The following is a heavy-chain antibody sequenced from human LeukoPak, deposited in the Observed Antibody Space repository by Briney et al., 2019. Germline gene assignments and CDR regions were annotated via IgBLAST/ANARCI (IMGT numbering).Heavy chain of an antibody. D-gene: IGHD2-2*01. CDR1: GGSISSGGYY. CDR3: ASVRRKYCSSTSCYRWFDP. CDR2: IYHSGST. J-gene: IGHJ5*02. V-gene: IGHV4-30-2*01. Sequence: TSETLSLTCTVSGGSISSGGYYWSWIRQPPGKGLEWIGYIYHSGSTNYNPSLKSRVTISVDTSKNQFSLKLSSVTAADTAVYYCASVRRKYCSSTSCYRWFDPWGQGTLVTVSS.